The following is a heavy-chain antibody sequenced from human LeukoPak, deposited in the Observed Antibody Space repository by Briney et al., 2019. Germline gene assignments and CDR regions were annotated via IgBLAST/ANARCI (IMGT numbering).Heavy chain of an antibody. CDR1: GFALSDFY. Sequence: PGGSLRLSCAASGFALSDFYMSWIRQAPGKGLEWFSFITSSSNTKYADSVKGRFTISRDNAKNSLYLQMNSLRAEDTAVYYCARDLNWETYWGQGTLVSVSS. J-gene: IGHJ4*02. CDR2: ITSSSNT. CDR3: ARDLNWETY. V-gene: IGHV3-11*06. D-gene: IGHD7-27*01.